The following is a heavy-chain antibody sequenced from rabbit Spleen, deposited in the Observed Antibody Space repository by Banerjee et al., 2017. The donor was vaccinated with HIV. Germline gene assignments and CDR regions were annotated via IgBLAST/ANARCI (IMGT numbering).Heavy chain of an antibody. CDR3: VREVAAKFSL. CDR1: GFDFSNSG. V-gene: IGHV1S47*01. Sequence: QEQLVESGGGLIQPGGSLKLSCKASGFDFSNSGVSWVRQAPGKGLEWIGYIDPIFGITYYANWVNGRFTISSHNAQNTLFLQLNSLTAADTATYFCVREVAAKFSLWGPGTLVTVS. CDR2: IDPIFGIT. J-gene: IGHJ4*01. D-gene: IGHD4-1*01.